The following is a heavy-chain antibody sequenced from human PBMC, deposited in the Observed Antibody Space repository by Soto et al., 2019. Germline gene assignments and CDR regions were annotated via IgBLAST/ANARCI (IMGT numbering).Heavy chain of an antibody. D-gene: IGHD4-17*01. CDR2: IIPILGIA. J-gene: IGHJ1*01. Sequence: SVKVSCKASGGTFSSYTISWVRQAPGQGLEWMGRIIPILGIANYAQKFQGRVTITADKSTSTAYMELSSLRSEDTAVYYCARGFGYGDYGAEYFQHWGQGTLVTVSS. CDR3: ARGFGYGDYGAEYFQH. CDR1: GGTFSSYT. V-gene: IGHV1-69*02.